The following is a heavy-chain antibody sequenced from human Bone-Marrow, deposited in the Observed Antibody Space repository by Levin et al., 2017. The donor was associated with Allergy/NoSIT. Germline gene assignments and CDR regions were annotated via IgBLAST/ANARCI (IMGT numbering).Heavy chain of an antibody. CDR2: MSTSSSTK. CDR1: GFTFSTYT. D-gene: IGHD6-25*01. J-gene: IGHJ6*03. CDR3: ARATLEEATPFRWGDTFRPSSYYYMDV. V-gene: IGHV3-48*01. Sequence: PGESLKISCAASGFTFSTYTMSWVRQAPGKGLEWVSYMSTSSSTKYYADSVRGRFTISRDNVMHSLYLQMNNLRAEDTAVYYCARATLEEATPFRWGDTFRPSSYYYMDVWGKGTTVTVSS.